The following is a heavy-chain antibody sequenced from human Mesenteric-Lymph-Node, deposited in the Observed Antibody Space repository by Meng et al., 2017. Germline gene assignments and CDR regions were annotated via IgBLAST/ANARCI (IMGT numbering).Heavy chain of an antibody. D-gene: IGHD3-9*01. CDR1: GFTFSSVW. J-gene: IGHJ4*02. CDR2: IKQDGSEK. V-gene: IGHV3-7*01. Sequence: GESLKISCAASGFTFSSVWMSWVRQAPGKGLEWVANIKQDGSEKYYVDSVKGRFTISRDNAKNSLYLQMNSLRAEDTAVYYCARNTPRSYYDILTGYYAPLDYWGQGTLVTVSS. CDR3: ARNTPRSYYDILTGYYAPLDY.